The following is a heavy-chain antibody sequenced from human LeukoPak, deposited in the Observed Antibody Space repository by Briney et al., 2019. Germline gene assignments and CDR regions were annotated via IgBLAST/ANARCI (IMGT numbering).Heavy chain of an antibody. V-gene: IGHV4-39*07. Sequence: SETLSLTCTVSGGSISSSSYYWGWIRQPPGKGLEWIGSIFYSGSTYYNPSLKSRVTISVDTSKNQFSLKLSSVTAADTAVYYCATRSLTAGGWVYWGQGTLVTVSS. CDR3: ATRSLTAGGWVY. D-gene: IGHD6-13*01. CDR2: IFYSGST. J-gene: IGHJ4*02. CDR1: GGSISSSSYY.